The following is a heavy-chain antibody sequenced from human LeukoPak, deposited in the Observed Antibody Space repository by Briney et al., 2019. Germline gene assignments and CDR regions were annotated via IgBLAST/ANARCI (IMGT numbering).Heavy chain of an antibody. V-gene: IGHV1-46*01. CDR2: INPSGGNT. D-gene: IGHD5-12*01. J-gene: IGHJ4*02. CDR3: ARSGYEGTRTAYFDY. CDR1: GYTFTSYY. Sequence: GASVKVSCKASGYTFTSYYMHWVRQAPGQGLEWMGIINPSGGNTSYAQKFQGRVTMTRDMSTSTVYMELSSLRSEDTAVYYCARSGYEGTRTAYFDYWGQGTLVTVSS.